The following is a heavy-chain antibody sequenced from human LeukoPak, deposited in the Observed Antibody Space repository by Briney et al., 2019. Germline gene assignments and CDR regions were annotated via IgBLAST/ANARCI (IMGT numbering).Heavy chain of an antibody. D-gene: IGHD3-10*01. CDR1: GISLSNYA. CDR2: ISERGGST. Sequence: GGSLRLSCVVSGISLSNYAMTWVRQAPGKGLEWVSYISERGGSTTYADSVKGRFTISRDTSLNTLYLQMNNLRAEDTAVYFCAKRGVVIRGILVIGYHQEAYHYDFWGQGVLVTVPS. J-gene: IGHJ4*02. CDR3: AKRGVVIRGILVIGYHQEAYHYDF. V-gene: IGHV3-23*01.